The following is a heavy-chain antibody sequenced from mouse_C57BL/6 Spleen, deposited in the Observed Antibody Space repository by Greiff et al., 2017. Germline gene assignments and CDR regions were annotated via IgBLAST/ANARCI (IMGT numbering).Heavy chain of an antibody. CDR2: INPNNGGT. Sequence: EVKLQQSGPALVKPGASVTLSCKASGYTFTDYYMHWVKQRPGKGLEWIGYINPNNGGTNYNQKFKGKAPLTVNKSSSTAYMALRSLTSEDSAVYYCARAPLYAMDYWGQGTSVTVSS. CDR3: ARAPLYAMDY. CDR1: GYTFTDYY. J-gene: IGHJ4*01. V-gene: IGHV1-22*01.